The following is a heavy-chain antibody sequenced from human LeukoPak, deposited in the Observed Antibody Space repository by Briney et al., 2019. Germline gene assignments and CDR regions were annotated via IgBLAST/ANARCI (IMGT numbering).Heavy chain of an antibody. CDR3: ASYSYYYDSSGYFDY. CDR1: GGSISSGGYY. CDR2: IYYSGST. J-gene: IGHJ4*02. V-gene: IGHV4-31*03. Sequence: SETLSLTCTVSGGSISSGGYYWSWIRQHPGKGLEWIGYIYYSGSTYYNPSLKSRVTISVDTSKNQFSLKLSSVTAADTAVYYCASYSYYYDSSGYFDYWGQGTLVTVSS. D-gene: IGHD3-22*01.